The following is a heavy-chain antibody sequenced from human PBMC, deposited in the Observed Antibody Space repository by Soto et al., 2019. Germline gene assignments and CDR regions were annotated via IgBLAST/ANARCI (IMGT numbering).Heavy chain of an antibody. CDR1: GGTFSSYA. CDR2: IFPIFGTA. Sequence: QVQLVQSGAEVKKPGSSVKVSCKASGGTFSSYAISWVRQAPGQGLEWMGGIFPIFGTANYVQKFQGRLTITADESTSTAYRELSSLRSEDTAVYYCVTALIRCFDYFMYYYYYGMDVWGQGTTVTDAS. D-gene: IGHD3-9*01. J-gene: IGHJ6*01. V-gene: IGHV1-69*01. CDR3: VTALIRCFDYFMYYYYYGMDV.